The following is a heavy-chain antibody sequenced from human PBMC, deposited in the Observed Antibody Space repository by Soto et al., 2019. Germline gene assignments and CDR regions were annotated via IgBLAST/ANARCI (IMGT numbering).Heavy chain of an antibody. Sequence: GGSLRLSCAASGFTFSRYWMDWVRQAPRKGLGWVATIKHDGSEKYYVDSVKGRFIISRDNAKNSVFLQMNGLRVEDTAVYFCARAMGTDGWSNHPFDIWGQGTMVTVSS. D-gene: IGHD6-19*01. J-gene: IGHJ3*02. CDR1: GFTFSRYW. CDR2: IKHDGSEK. CDR3: ARAMGTDGWSNHPFDI. V-gene: IGHV3-7*04.